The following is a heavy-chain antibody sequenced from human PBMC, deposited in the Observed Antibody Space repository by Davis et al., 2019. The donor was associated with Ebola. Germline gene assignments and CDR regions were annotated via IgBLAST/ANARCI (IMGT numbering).Heavy chain of an antibody. J-gene: IGHJ4*02. CDR1: GYTFTTYG. CDR3: ARDQLVGASHY. Sequence: ASVKVSCKASGYTFTTYGISWVRQAPGQGLERMGWISGYNGNTNNAQNFQGRVTMTTDTSTSTAYMELRSLRSEDTAVYYCARDQLVGASHYWGQGTLVTVSS. CDR2: ISGYNGNT. V-gene: IGHV1-18*01. D-gene: IGHD1-26*01.